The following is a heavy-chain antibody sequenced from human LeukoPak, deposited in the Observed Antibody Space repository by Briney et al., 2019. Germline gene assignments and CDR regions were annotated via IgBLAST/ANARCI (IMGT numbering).Heavy chain of an antibody. D-gene: IGHD4-17*01. CDR1: GGSFSGYY. CDR2: INHSGST. J-gene: IGHJ6*02. CDR3: ARGPRLWCSVTTNYYYGMDV. V-gene: IGHV4-34*01. Sequence: SETLSLTCAVYGGSFSGYYWSWIRQPPGEGLEWIGEINHSGSTNYNPSLKSRVTISVDTSKNQFSLKLSSVTAADTAVYYCARGPRLWCSVTTNYYYGMDVWGQGTTVTVSS.